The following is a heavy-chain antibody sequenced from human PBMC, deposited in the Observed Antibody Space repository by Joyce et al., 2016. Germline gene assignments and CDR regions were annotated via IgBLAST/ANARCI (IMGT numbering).Heavy chain of an antibody. CDR2: ISVYNGDT. CDR1: GYSFTSNG. V-gene: IGHV1-18*01. Sequence: QVQLLQSGAEVKKPGASVKVSCKTSGYSFTSNGIIWVRQVPGQGLEWMGWISVYNGDTKYAPNLQGRVTMTTDTSASTAYMELRSLTYDDTAVYYCARDVLYGSGSYAYWGQGTLVIVSS. CDR3: ARDVLYGSGSYAY. J-gene: IGHJ4*02. D-gene: IGHD3-10*01.